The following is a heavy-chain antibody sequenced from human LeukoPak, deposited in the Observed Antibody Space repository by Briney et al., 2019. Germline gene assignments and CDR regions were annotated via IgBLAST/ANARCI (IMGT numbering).Heavy chain of an antibody. V-gene: IGHV4-39*01. CDR3: ASRGWSQGY. J-gene: IGHJ4*02. Sequence: SETLSLTCAVSGGSISISSHHWDWIRRPPGKGLEWIGSIYYSGSTYYNPSLKSRVTISVDTSKNQFSLKLSSVTAADTAVHYCASRGWSQGYWGQGTLVTVSS. CDR2: IYYSGST. D-gene: IGHD6-19*01. CDR1: GGSISISSHH.